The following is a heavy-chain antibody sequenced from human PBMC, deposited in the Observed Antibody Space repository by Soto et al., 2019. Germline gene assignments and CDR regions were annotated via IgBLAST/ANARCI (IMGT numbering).Heavy chain of an antibody. CDR3: ARRHDYSHFDS. Sequence: GESLKISCKGSGYSFTXYWIACVRQMPGKGLEWMGIIYPGDSDTTYSPSFQGQVTISADKSISTAYLQWSSLKASDTAMYYCARRHDYSHFDSWGQGTLVTVSS. V-gene: IGHV5-51*01. J-gene: IGHJ4*02. CDR1: GYSFTXYW. D-gene: IGHD4-4*01. CDR2: IYPGDSDT.